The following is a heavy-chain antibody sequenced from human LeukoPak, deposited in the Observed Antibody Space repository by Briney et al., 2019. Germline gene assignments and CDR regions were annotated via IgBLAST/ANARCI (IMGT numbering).Heavy chain of an antibody. CDR3: ARDSMVH. D-gene: IGHD2-8*01. V-gene: IGHV3-21*01. J-gene: IGHJ4*02. CDR2: ITTSSYI. CDR1: GFTFSSYS. Sequence: GGSLRLSCAASGFTFSSYSMNWVRQAPGKGLEWVSSITTSSYIYYADSVKGRFTISRDNAKNSLYLQMNSLRAEDTAVYYCARDSMVHWGQGTLVTVSS.